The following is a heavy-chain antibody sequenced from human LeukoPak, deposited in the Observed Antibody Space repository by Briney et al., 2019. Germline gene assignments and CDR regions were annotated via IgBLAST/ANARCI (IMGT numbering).Heavy chain of an antibody. CDR2: INHSGST. CDR1: GGSFSGHY. Sequence: SETLSLTCAVYGGSFSGHYWSWIRQPPGEGLEWIGEINHSGSTNYNPSLKSRVTISVDTSKNQFSLKLSSVTAADTAVYYCARRGRGIVGATPVDYWGQGTLVTVSS. D-gene: IGHD1-26*01. J-gene: IGHJ4*02. CDR3: ARRGRGIVGATPVDY. V-gene: IGHV4-34*01.